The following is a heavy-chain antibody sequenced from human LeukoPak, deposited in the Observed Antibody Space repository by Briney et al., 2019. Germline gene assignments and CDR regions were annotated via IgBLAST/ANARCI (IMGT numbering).Heavy chain of an antibody. J-gene: IGHJ4*02. CDR1: GFTFSSYA. CDR2: ISYDGSNK. Sequence: GRSLRLSCAASGFTFSSYAMYWVRQAPGKGLEWVAVISYDGSNKYYADSVKGRFTISRDNSKNTLYLQMNSLRAEDTAVYYCAKDPGVLGYNWNYGDYWGQGTLVTVSS. D-gene: IGHD1-7*01. V-gene: IGHV3-30-3*01. CDR3: AKDPGVLGYNWNYGDY.